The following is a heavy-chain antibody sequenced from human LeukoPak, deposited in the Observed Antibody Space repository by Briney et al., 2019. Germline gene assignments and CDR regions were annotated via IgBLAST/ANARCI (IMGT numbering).Heavy chain of an antibody. J-gene: IGHJ6*03. CDR3: AKDVGRGSWQYYYYYMDV. CDR2: INCSGGNI. Sequence: AGGSLRLSCAASGFTFNDYSMNWVRQAPGKGLEWVASINCSGGNIYYADSVKGRFTISRDNSKNSLYLQMNSLRAEDTALYYCAKDVGRGSWQYYYYYMDVWGKGTTVTVSS. D-gene: IGHD2-15*01. CDR1: GFTFNDYS. V-gene: IGHV3-43D*03.